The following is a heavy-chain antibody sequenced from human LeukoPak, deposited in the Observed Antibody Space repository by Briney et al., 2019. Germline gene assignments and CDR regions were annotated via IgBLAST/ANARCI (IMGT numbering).Heavy chain of an antibody. D-gene: IGHD2-15*01. J-gene: IGHJ5*02. CDR2: TYTSGST. CDR3: ARGHCGGSCYDRENWFDP. Sequence: PSETLSLTCTVSGGSISSYYWSWIRQPAGKGLEWFGRTYTSGSTNYNPSLKSRVTMSVDTSKNQFSLKLSSVTAADTAVYYCARGHCGGSCYDRENWFDPWGQGTLVTVSS. V-gene: IGHV4-4*07. CDR1: GGSISSYY.